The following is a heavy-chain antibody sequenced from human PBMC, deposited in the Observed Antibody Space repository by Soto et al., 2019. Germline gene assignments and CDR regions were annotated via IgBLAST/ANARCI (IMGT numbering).Heavy chain of an antibody. V-gene: IGHV3-74*01. J-gene: IGHJ4*02. Sequence: EVQLVESGGGLVQPGGSLRLSCAASGLTRSNYWMNWVRQAPGTGLMWVSRINSDGSSTNYADSVKGRFTISRDNTKHTLYLQMNTLRAEDTAVYFCAKGGGTTIDHWGQGTLVTVSS. CDR2: INSDGSST. CDR3: AKGGGTTIDH. D-gene: IGHD2-15*01. CDR1: GLTRSNYW.